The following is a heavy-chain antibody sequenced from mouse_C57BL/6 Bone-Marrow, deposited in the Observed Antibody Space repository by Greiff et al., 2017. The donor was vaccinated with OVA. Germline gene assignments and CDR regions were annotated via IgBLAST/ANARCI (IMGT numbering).Heavy chain of an antibody. CDR1: GFNIKDYY. J-gene: IGHJ4*01. CDR2: IDPEDGDT. CDR3: RRNYDGYYGDYAMDY. V-gene: IGHV14-1*01. Sequence: EVQLQESGAELVRPGASVKLSCTASGFNIKDYYMHWVKQRPEQGLEWIGRIDPEDGDTEYAPKFQGKATMTADTSSNTAYLQLSSLTSEDTAVYYCRRNYDGYYGDYAMDYWGQGTSVTVSS. D-gene: IGHD2-3*01.